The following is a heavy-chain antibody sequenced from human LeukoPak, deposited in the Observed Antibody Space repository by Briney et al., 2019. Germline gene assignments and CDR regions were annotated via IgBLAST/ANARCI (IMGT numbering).Heavy chain of an antibody. CDR2: IYYSGST. CDR1: GGSISSSCYY. D-gene: IGHD2-15*01. Sequence: SETLSLTCTVSGGSISSSCYYWGRIRQPPGKGLEWIGSIYYSGSTYYNSSLKSRVTISVDTSKNQFSLKLSSVTAADTAVYYCARLEVVAATAVDYWGQGTLVTVSS. V-gene: IGHV4-39*01. J-gene: IGHJ4*02. CDR3: ARLEVVAATAVDY.